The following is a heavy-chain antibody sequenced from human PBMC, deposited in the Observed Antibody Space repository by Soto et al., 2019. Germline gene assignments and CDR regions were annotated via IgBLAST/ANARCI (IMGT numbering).Heavy chain of an antibody. CDR1: GFTFSSYG. J-gene: IGHJ6*02. V-gene: IGHV3-30*18. D-gene: IGHD5-18*01. Sequence: QVQLVESGGGVVQPGRSLRLSCAASGFTFSSYGMHWVRQAPGKGLEWVAVISYDGSNKYYADSVKGRFTISRDNSKNTLYLKMNSLRAEDTDAYYCAKDGPPFWIQQPTGMDVWGQGTTVTVSS. CDR3: AKDGPPFWIQQPTGMDV. CDR2: ISYDGSNK.